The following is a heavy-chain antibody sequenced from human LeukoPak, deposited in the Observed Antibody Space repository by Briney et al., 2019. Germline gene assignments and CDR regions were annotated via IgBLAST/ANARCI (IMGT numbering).Heavy chain of an antibody. CDR3: ARGGYRDDAFDI. J-gene: IGHJ3*02. D-gene: IGHD5-12*01. Sequence: VSRINSDGSLTDYADSVRGRFTISRDNAKNTLYLQMNSLRAEDTAVYYCARGGYRDDAFDIWGQGTMVTVSS. CDR2: INSDGSLT. V-gene: IGHV3-74*01.